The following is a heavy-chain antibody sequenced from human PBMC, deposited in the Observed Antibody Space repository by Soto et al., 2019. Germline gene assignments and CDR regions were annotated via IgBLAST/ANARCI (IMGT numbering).Heavy chain of an antibody. V-gene: IGHV4-59*08. CDR1: GGSMSSYF. Sequence: QVQLQESGPGLVKPSETLCLTCTVSGGSMSSYFWSWIRQPPGKGLEWIGYIYYSGSTNYNPSLKSRVTRSVDTSKNQFSLKLSSVTAADTAVYYCARGKGGGGDYWGQGALVTVSS. CDR2: IYYSGST. CDR3: ARGKGGGGDY. J-gene: IGHJ4*02. D-gene: IGHD3-16*01.